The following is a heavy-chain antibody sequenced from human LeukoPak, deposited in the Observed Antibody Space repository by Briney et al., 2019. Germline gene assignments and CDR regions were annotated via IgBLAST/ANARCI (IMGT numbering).Heavy chain of an antibody. CDR1: GFTVSSNY. D-gene: IGHD6-13*01. V-gene: IGHV3-66*01. Sequence: GGSLRLSCAASGFTVSSNYMSWVRQAPGEGLEWVSVIYSGGSTYYADSVKGRFTISRDNSKNTLSLQMNSLGVEDTAVYYCASSRIAGALDYWGQGTLVTVSS. CDR2: IYSGGST. J-gene: IGHJ4*02. CDR3: ASSRIAGALDY.